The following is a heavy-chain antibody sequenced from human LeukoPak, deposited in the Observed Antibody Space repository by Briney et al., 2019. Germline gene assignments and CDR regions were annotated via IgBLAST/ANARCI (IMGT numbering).Heavy chain of an antibody. D-gene: IGHD6-19*01. Sequence: GGSLRLSCAASGFTFGDYDMHWVRQATGKGLEWVSAIRSIGDRFYSGSVKGRFTISRENAKNTLYLEMNSLRVGDTAVYYCARLYSSGRYANAFDVWGQGTVVTVSS. CDR3: ARLYSSGRYANAFDV. J-gene: IGHJ3*01. V-gene: IGHV3-13*01. CDR2: IRSIGDR. CDR1: GFTFGDYD.